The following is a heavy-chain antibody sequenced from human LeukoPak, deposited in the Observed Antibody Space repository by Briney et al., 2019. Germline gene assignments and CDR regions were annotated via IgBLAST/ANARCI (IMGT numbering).Heavy chain of an antibody. V-gene: IGHV3-7*01. J-gene: IGHJ4*02. CDR3: VRDATGLTN. Sequence: GGSLRLSCVASGFTFRGDWMNWVRQAPGQGMEWVANINTDGSGKYHVDSVQGRFTISRDNAKNSLYLQMNSLRAEDTAVYYCVRDATGLTNWGQGTLVTVSS. CDR2: INTDGSGK. CDR1: GFTFRGDW. D-gene: IGHD4-11*01.